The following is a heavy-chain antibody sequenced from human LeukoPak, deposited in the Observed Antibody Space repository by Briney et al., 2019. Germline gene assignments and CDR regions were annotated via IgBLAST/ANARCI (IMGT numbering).Heavy chain of an antibody. CDR1: GYTFTGYY. CDR3: ARDPPGYYYYYYMDV. V-gene: IGHV1-2*02. Sequence: ASVKVSCKASGYTFTGYYMHWVRQAPGQGLEWMGWINPNSGGTNYAQKFQGRVTMTRDTSISTAYMELSRLRSDDTPVYYCARDPPGYYYYYYMDVWGKGTTVTVSS. D-gene: IGHD1-1*01. CDR2: INPNSGGT. J-gene: IGHJ6*03.